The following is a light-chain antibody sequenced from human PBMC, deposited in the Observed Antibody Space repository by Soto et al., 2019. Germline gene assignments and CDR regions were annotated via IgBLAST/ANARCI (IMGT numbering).Light chain of an antibody. CDR3: QQRSTWLGT. V-gene: IGKV3-11*01. CDR1: QSVSSY. CDR2: DAS. Sequence: EIVLTQSPATLSLSPGERATLSCRASQSVSSYLAWYQQKPGQAPRLLIYDASNKATGIPARFSGSGSGTDFKLTTRSVEIKDFAVYYSQQRSTWLGTLGQTTKEE. J-gene: IGKJ1*01.